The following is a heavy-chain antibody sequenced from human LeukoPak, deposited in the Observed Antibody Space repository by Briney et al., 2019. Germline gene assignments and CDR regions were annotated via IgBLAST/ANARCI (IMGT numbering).Heavy chain of an antibody. D-gene: IGHD4-11*01. Sequence: GGSLRLSCAASGFTFSSYYMSWVRQAPGKGLEWVANIKHDGSEKFYVDSVKGRFTISRDNAKNSLYLQMNSLRAEDTAVYYCARDYDYSDAFDIWGQGTMVTVSS. J-gene: IGHJ3*02. V-gene: IGHV3-7*01. CDR2: IKHDGSEK. CDR1: GFTFSSYY. CDR3: ARDYDYSDAFDI.